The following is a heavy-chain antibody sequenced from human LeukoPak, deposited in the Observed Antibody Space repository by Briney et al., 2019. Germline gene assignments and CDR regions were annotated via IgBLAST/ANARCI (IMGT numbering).Heavy chain of an antibody. CDR2: ISYDVSKT. J-gene: IGHJ6*03. V-gene: IGHV3-30*19. CDR3: ARDFSRGSYKGRDYYMDV. CDR1: GFSFSGYG. D-gene: IGHD1-26*01. Sequence: GGSLRLSCAASGFSFSGYGMHWVRQAPGKGLEWVAVISYDVSKTYYADSVKGRFTISRDNSKNTLYLQMNSLRAEDTAVYYCARDFSRGSYKGRDYYMDVWGKGTTVTVSS.